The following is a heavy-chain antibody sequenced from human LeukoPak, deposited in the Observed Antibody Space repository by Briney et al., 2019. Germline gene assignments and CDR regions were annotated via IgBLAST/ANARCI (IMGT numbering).Heavy chain of an antibody. Sequence: PGGSLRLSCAASGFTFNSYAMSWVRQAPGKGLEWVSAISGSGGSTYYADSVKGRFTISRDNPKNTLYLQMNSLRAEDTAVYYCAKVRAAGNYMDVWGKGTTVTVSS. CDR3: AKVRAAGNYMDV. V-gene: IGHV3-23*01. D-gene: IGHD6-13*01. J-gene: IGHJ6*03. CDR1: GFTFNSYA. CDR2: ISGSGGST.